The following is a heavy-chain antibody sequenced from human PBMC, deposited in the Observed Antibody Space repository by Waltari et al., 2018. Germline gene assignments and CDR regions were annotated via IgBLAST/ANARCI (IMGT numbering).Heavy chain of an antibody. D-gene: IGHD2-21*01. CDR2: SDDSGEAE. V-gene: IGHV3-48*04. J-gene: IGHJ4*01. CDR3: MRGLTIPDY. CDR1: GFTFSSDG. Sequence: EVQLVESGGHLFQPGGSLRLSCGASGFTFSSDGMNWVRQAPGKGLGWIAYSDDSGEAEYYADSLRGRVTVSRDNAKDSLYLQMYNLRGEDTAVYYCMRGLTIPDYWGHGTPVTVSS.